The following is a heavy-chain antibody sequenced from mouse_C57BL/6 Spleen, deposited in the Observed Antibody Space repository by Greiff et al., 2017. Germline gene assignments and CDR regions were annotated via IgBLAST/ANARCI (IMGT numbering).Heavy chain of an antibody. J-gene: IGHJ2*01. D-gene: IGHD3-2*02. CDR1: GFSLTSYA. Sequence: QVQLQQSGPGLVAPSQSLSITCTVSGFSLTSYAISWVRQPPGKGLEWLGVIWTGGGTNYNSALKSRLSISKDNSKSQVFLKMNSLQTDDTARYYCARNVVGSSGYYFDYWGQGTTLTVSS. CDR3: ARNVVGSSGYYFDY. V-gene: IGHV2-9-1*01. CDR2: IWTGGGT.